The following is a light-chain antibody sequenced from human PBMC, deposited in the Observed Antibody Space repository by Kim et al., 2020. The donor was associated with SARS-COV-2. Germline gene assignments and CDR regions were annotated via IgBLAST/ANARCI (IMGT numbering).Light chain of an antibody. CDR1: SSDVGTYNL. J-gene: IGLJ1*01. CDR3: CSYAGSREV. Sequence: PGQSITISCPGTSSDVGTYNLVSWYQQYPGKAPKLMIAEVNKRPSGVSNRFSGSKSGNTASLTISGLQVEDEADYYCCSYAGSREVFGTGTKVTVL. CDR2: EVN. V-gene: IGLV2-23*02.